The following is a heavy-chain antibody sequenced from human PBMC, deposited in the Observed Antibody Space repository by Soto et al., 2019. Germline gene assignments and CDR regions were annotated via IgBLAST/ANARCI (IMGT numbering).Heavy chain of an antibody. V-gene: IGHV4-39*01. CDR2: IYYIGST. J-gene: IGHJ4*02. CDR3: ARLGYCSSTSCSGFDY. D-gene: IGHD2-2*01. Sequence: QLQLQDSGPGLVKPSETLSLTCTVSGGSISSSSYYWGWIRQPPGKGLEWIGSIYYIGSTYYNPSLKSRVTITVDTSKHQSSLKLSSVTAADTAVYYCARLGYCSSTSCSGFDYWGQGTLVTVSS. CDR1: GGSISSSSYY.